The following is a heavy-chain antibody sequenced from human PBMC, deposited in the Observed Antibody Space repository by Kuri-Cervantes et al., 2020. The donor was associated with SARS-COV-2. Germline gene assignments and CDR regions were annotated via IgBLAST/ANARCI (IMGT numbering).Heavy chain of an antibody. CDR3: AREWAYIAAAALETDY. D-gene: IGHD6-13*01. CDR1: GYTFTSYY. J-gene: IGHJ4*02. CDR2: INPSGGST. Sequence: ASVKVSCKASGYTFTSYYMHWVRQAPGQGLEWMGIINPSGGSTSYAQKFQGRVTMTRDTSTSTVYMELSSLRSEDTAVYYCAREWAYIAAAALETDYWGQGTLVTVSS. V-gene: IGHV1-46*01.